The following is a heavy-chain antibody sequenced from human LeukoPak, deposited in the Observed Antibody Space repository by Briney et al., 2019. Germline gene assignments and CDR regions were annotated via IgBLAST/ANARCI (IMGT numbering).Heavy chain of an antibody. V-gene: IGHV1-2*06. CDR2: INPNSGGT. CDR1: GYTFTGYY. CDR3: ASFGVAGTVYFDY. D-gene: IGHD6-19*01. J-gene: IGHJ4*02. Sequence: ASVKVSCRASGYTFTGYYMHWVRQAPGQGLEWMGRINPNSGGTNYAQKFQGRVTMTRDTSISTAYMELSRLRSDDTAVYYCASFGVAGTVYFDYWGQGTPVTVSS.